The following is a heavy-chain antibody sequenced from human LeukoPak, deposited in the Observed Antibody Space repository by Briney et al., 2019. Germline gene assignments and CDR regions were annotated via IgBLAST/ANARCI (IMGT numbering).Heavy chain of an antibody. Sequence: GGSQRLSCAASGFTFSSYAMHWVRQAPGKGLEWVAVISYDGSNKYYADSVKGRFTISRDNSKNTLYLQMNSLRAEDTAVYYCARECSGGSCLDYWGQGTLVTVSS. CDR3: ARECSGGSCLDY. D-gene: IGHD2-15*01. J-gene: IGHJ4*02. CDR1: GFTFSSYA. CDR2: ISYDGSNK. V-gene: IGHV3-30-3*01.